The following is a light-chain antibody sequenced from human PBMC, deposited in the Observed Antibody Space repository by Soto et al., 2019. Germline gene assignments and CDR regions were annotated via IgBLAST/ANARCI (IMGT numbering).Light chain of an antibody. CDR1: QDISTY. V-gene: IGKV1-27*01. CDR3: QNYYSAPLT. Sequence: DIHMTQSPSSLSASVGDRVTITCPASQDISTYLAWYQQKPGEGPKFLIYAASAVQSGVPSRFSGSGSGTDFTLTINGLQPEDVATYYCQNYYSAPLTFGGGTKVDIK. CDR2: AAS. J-gene: IGKJ4*01.